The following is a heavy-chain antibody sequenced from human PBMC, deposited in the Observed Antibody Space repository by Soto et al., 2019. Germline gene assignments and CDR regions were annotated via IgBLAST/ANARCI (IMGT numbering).Heavy chain of an antibody. J-gene: IGHJ4*02. CDR1: GFTFSSYT. CDR3: RREEYGD. D-gene: IGHD1-26*01. Sequence: EVQLVESGGGLVKPGGSLRLSCTASGFTFSSYTMSWVRQAPGKGLEWVSSISSPGTNMVYADSVKGRVTISSDNAKNSVYLQLSGLRAEDSAVYYCRREEYGDWGQGTLVTVSS. CDR2: ISSPGTNM. V-gene: IGHV3-21*03.